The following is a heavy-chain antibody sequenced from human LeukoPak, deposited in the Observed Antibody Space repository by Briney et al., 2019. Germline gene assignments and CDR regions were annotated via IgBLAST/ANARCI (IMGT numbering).Heavy chain of an antibody. Sequence: ASVKVSCKASGYTFTSYDINWVRQAPGQGLEWMGWISAYNGNTNYAQKFQGRVTMTTDTSTTTAYMELRSLRFDDTAVYYCARGFPPRRNYDINGYYSYYFDYWGQGTLVTVSS. D-gene: IGHD3-22*01. V-gene: IGHV1-18*01. CDR2: ISAYNGNT. J-gene: IGHJ4*02. CDR3: ARGFPPRRNYDINGYYSYYFDY. CDR1: GYTFTSYD.